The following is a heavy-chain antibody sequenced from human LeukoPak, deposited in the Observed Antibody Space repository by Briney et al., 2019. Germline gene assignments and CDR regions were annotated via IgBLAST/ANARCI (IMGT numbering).Heavy chain of an antibody. CDR2: ISNNGGYT. CDR3: AKGSYYDSSGSFYFDY. CDR1: GFTFSSSA. Sequence: GGSLRLSCAASGFTFSSSAMSWVRQAPGKGLEWVSAISNNGGYTYYADSVQGRFTISRDNSKNTLYVQVNSLGTEDTAAYYCAKGSYYDSSGSFYFDYWGQGTLVTVSS. J-gene: IGHJ4*02. D-gene: IGHD3-22*01. V-gene: IGHV3-23*01.